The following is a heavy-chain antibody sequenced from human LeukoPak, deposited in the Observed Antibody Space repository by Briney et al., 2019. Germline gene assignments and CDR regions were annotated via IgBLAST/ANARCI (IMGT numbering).Heavy chain of an antibody. Sequence: PSETLSLTCTVSGGSISSGDYYWSWIRQPPGKGLEWIGYIYYSGSTYYNPSLTSRVTISVDTSKNQFSLKLSSVTAADTAVYYCARGPLSSSWYVDYFDYWGQGTLVTVSS. CDR2: IYYSGST. CDR3: ARGPLSSSWYVDYFDY. D-gene: IGHD6-13*01. J-gene: IGHJ4*02. V-gene: IGHV4-30-4*08. CDR1: GGSISSGDYY.